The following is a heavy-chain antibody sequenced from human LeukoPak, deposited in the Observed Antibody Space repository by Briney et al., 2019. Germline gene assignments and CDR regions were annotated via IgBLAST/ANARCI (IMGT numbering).Heavy chain of an antibody. V-gene: IGHV4-61*02. CDR1: GGSISSGGYY. CDR3: ARGTYYYDRFDY. CDR2: IYTSGST. D-gene: IGHD3-22*01. J-gene: IGHJ4*02. Sequence: SETLSLTCTVSGGSISSGGYYWSWIRQPAGKGLEWIGRIYTSGSTNYNPSLKSRVTISVDTSKNQFSLKLSSVTAADTAVYYCARGTYYYDRFDYWGQGTLVTVSS.